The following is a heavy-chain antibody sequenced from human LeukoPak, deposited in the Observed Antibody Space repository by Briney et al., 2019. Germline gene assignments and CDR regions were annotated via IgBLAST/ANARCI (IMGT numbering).Heavy chain of an antibody. Sequence: GGSLRLSCAASGFTFSNAWMSWVRQAPGKGLEWVGRIKSKTDGGTTDYAVPVKGRFTISRDDSKNTLSLQMNSLKTEDTAVYFCTKGTGYGPLYHFDYWGQGILVTVSS. V-gene: IGHV3-15*01. CDR3: TKGTGYGPLYHFDY. CDR2: IKSKTDGGTT. D-gene: IGHD5-12*01. J-gene: IGHJ4*02. CDR1: GFTFSNAW.